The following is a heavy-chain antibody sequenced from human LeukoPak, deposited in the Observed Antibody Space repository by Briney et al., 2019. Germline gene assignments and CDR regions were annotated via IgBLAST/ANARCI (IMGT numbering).Heavy chain of an antibody. J-gene: IGHJ4*02. CDR1: GFTFSTYA. CDR3: AREVDCSGGRCYRGEFDY. CDR2: IWYDGSNE. V-gene: IGHV3-33*01. Sequence: GGSLRLSCATSGFTFSTYAIHWVRQAPGKGLEWVAVIWYDGSNEHYVDSVKVRFTISRDNSRKTLYLQMNSLRVEDTAVYYCAREVDCSGGRCYRGEFDYWGQGTLVTVSS. D-gene: IGHD2-15*01.